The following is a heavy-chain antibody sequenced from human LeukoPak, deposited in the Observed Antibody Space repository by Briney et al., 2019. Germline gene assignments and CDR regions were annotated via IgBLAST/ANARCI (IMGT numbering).Heavy chain of an antibody. CDR1: GFTFSSYA. Sequence: GGSLRLSCAVSGFTFSSYAMSWVRQAPEKGLEWVSVITSDGGSTHYAASVKGRFTVTRDNSKNTLYLQMSSLRAEDTAVYYCAKGPNGDSNDFFDYWGQGTLVTVSS. CDR2: ITSDGGST. D-gene: IGHD4-11*01. J-gene: IGHJ4*02. V-gene: IGHV3-23*01. CDR3: AKGPNGDSNDFFDY.